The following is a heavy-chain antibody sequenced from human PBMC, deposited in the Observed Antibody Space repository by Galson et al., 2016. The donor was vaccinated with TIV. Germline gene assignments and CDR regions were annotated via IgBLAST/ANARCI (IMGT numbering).Heavy chain of an antibody. J-gene: IGHJ4*02. CDR2: ISGDNDNT. Sequence: SVKVSCKASGYSFINYYITWVRQAPGQGLEWMGWISGDNDNTNYTLKFQGRLTMTTDTYTSTSYMELRSLRSDDTAVYYCARVVGTVITQKSFDFWGQGTPVIVSS. D-gene: IGHD4-23*01. CDR3: ARVVGTVITQKSFDF. V-gene: IGHV1-18*01. CDR1: GYSFINYY.